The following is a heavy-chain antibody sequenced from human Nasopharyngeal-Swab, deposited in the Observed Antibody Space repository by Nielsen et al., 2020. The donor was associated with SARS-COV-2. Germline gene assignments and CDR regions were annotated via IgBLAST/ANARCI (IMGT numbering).Heavy chain of an antibody. CDR3: ARTPPDIAAAGYFDY. J-gene: IGHJ4*02. V-gene: IGHV4-4*02. CDR2: IYHSGST. Sequence: SETLSLACGVSGGSISSNNWWSWVRQPPGEGLEWIGEIYHSGSTNYNPSLKSRVTISVDKSRNQFSLKLTSVTAADTAVYYCARTPPDIAAAGYFDYWGQGTLVTVSS. CDR1: GGSISSNNW. D-gene: IGHD6-13*01.